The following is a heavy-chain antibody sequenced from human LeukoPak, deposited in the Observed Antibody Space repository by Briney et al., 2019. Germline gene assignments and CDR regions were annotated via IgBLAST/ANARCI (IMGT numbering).Heavy chain of an antibody. CDR1: GVTFRSHA. Sequence: KVPCKASGVTFRSHAISWVRQAPGQGLEWVGGIIPIFGTTNYAQKFQGRVTISTDESTGTSYMELRSLRSDDTAVYNSARGDSGYDYGFDNWGQGTLVTVSS. D-gene: IGHD5-12*01. J-gene: IGHJ4*02. V-gene: IGHV1-69*05. CDR2: IIPIFGTT. CDR3: ARGDSGYDYGFDN.